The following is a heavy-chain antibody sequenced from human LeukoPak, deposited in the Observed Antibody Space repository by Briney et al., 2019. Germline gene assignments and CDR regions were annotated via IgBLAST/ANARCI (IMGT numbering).Heavy chain of an antibody. CDR3: ASATTYCGADCYPLDAFDI. V-gene: IGHV3-30*03. J-gene: IGHJ3*02. Sequence: PGRSLRLSCAASGFTFSSYGMHWVRQAPGKGLEWVAVISYDGSNKYYADSVKGRFTISRDNSKNTLYLQMNSLRSDDTAVYYCASATTYCGADCYPLDAFDIWGQGTMVTVSS. CDR2: ISYDGSNK. CDR1: GFTFSSYG. D-gene: IGHD2-21*02.